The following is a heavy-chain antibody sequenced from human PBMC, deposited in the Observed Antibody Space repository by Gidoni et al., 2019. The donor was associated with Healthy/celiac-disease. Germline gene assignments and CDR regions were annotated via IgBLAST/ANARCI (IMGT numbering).Heavy chain of an antibody. CDR3: ARPYDSSGYDYDY. D-gene: IGHD3-22*01. V-gene: IGHV1-69*01. J-gene: IGHJ4*02. Sequence: QVQLVQSGAAVKQPGSSVKVSCKASGGTFSSYAISWVRQAPGQGLEWMGGIIPSFGTANYAQKCQGRVTITADESTSTAYMELSSLRSEDTAVYYCARPYDSSGYDYDYWGQGTLVTVSS. CDR2: IIPSFGTA. CDR1: GGTFSSYA.